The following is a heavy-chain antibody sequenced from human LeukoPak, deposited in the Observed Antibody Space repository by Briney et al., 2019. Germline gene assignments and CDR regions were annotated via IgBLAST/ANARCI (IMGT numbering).Heavy chain of an antibody. D-gene: IGHD3-10*01. V-gene: IGHV4-34*01. Sequence: SETLSLTCTVSGGSISSYCWSWIRQPPGKGLEWIGEINHSGSTNYNPSLKSRVTISVDTSKNQFSLKLSSVTAADTAVYYCARGRPLMVRGVIIDYWGQGTLVTVSS. CDR3: ARGRPLMVRGVIIDY. CDR1: GGSISSYC. CDR2: INHSGST. J-gene: IGHJ4*02.